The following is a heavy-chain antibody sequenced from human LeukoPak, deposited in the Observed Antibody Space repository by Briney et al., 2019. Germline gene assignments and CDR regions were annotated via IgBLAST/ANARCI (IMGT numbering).Heavy chain of an antibody. D-gene: IGHD6-13*01. CDR1: GASIGSYNSY. CDR3: AGDQFSSNWYKD. V-gene: IGHV4-39*07. CDR2: IYHSGTT. Sequence: SETLSLTCTVSGASIGSYNSYWGWIRQGPGKGLEWIGAIYHSGTTYYNPSLKSRVTISSDYSKNQFSLKLSSVTVAETAVYFCAGDQFSSNWYKDWGPGTLVTVSS. J-gene: IGHJ4*02.